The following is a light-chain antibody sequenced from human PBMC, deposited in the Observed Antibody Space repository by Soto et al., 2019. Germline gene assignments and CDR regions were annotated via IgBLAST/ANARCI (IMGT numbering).Light chain of an antibody. J-gene: IGKJ3*01. CDR3: QQRSNWPRIT. CDR2: DAS. Sequence: EILLTQSPATRSLSLGEKATLXXGASQSVSSSYLAWYQQKPGQAPRLXXYDASNRATGIPARFSGSGSGTDFTLTISSLEPEDFAVYYCQQRSNWPRITFGPGTKVDIK. CDR1: QSVSSSY. V-gene: IGKV3-11*01.